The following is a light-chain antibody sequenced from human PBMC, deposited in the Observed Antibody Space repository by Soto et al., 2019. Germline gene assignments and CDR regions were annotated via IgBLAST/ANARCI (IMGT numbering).Light chain of an antibody. Sequence: QSALTQPASVSGSPGQSITISCTGTSSDIGAYDYVSWFQHHPGKAPKLIIYEIHNRPSGVSIRFTGSKSGNTASLTISGLQAEDEAFYFCSSYTKTNTRVFGGGTKLTVL. CDR3: SSYTKTNTRV. V-gene: IGLV2-14*01. CDR1: SSDIGAYDY. CDR2: EIH. J-gene: IGLJ3*02.